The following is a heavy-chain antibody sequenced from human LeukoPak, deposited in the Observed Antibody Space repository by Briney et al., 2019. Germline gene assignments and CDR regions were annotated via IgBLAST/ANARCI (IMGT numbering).Heavy chain of an antibody. CDR2: IGTAGDT. CDR3: ARAHYYGSGSYPSYCYYGMDV. J-gene: IGHJ6*02. D-gene: IGHD3-10*01. Sequence: PGGSLRLSCAASGFTFSSYDMHWVRQATGKGLEWVSAIGTAGDTYYPGSVKGRFTISRENAKNSLYLQMNSLRAGDTAVYYCARAHYYGSGSYPSYCYYGMDVWGQGTTVTVSS. V-gene: IGHV3-13*01. CDR1: GFTFSSYD.